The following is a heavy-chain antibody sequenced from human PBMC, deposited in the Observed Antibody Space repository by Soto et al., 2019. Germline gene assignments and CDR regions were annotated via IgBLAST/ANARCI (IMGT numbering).Heavy chain of an antibody. CDR2: VRSKAYGGTT. D-gene: IGHD6-13*01. Sequence: GGSLRLSCTTSGFTFGDYAMSWFRQAPGKGLEWVGVVRSKAYGGTTDYAASVKGRFDISRDDSKSIAYLQRNSVTTEDTAVYFCARYKYKSRYSYYGMDVWGHGTTVTVSS. CDR1: GFTFGDYA. CDR3: ARYKYKSRYSYYGMDV. J-gene: IGHJ6*02. V-gene: IGHV3-49*03.